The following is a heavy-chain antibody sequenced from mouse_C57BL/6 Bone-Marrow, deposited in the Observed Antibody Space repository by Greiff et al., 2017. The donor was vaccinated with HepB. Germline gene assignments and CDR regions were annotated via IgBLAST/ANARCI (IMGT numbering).Heavy chain of an antibody. CDR1: GYTFTSYW. J-gene: IGHJ4*01. V-gene: IGHV1-50*01. D-gene: IGHD2-5*01. CDR3: ARTRDYSKYYAMDY. Sequence: QVQLQQPGAELVKPGASVKLSCKASGYTFTSYWMQWVTQRPGQGLEWIGEIDPSDSYTNYNQKFKGKATLTVDTSSSTAYMQLSSLTSEDSAVYYCARTRDYSKYYAMDYWGQGTSVTVSS. CDR2: IDPSDSYT.